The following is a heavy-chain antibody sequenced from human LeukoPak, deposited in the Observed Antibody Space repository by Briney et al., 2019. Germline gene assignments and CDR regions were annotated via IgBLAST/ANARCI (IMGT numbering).Heavy chain of an antibody. D-gene: IGHD4-17*01. V-gene: IGHV3-49*04. Sequence: GGSLRLSCTASGFTFGDYAMSWVRQAPGKGLEWVGFIRSKAYGGTTEYAASVKGRFTISRDDSKSIAYLQMNSLKTEDTAVYYCTRDAASTVTGSFDYWGQGTRVTVSS. CDR3: TRDAASTVTGSFDY. J-gene: IGHJ4*02. CDR2: IRSKAYGGTT. CDR1: GFTFGDYA.